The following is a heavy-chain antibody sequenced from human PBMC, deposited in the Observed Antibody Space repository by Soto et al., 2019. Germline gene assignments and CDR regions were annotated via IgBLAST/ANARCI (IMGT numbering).Heavy chain of an antibody. D-gene: IGHD2-2*01. Sequence: GGSLRLSCAASGFTFSSYSMNWVRQAPGKGLEWVSSISSSSSYIYYADSVKGRFTISRDNAKNSLYLQMNSLRAEDTAVYYCAAAMDSYYYYMDVWGKGTTVTVSS. V-gene: IGHV3-21*01. CDR3: AAAMDSYYYYMDV. J-gene: IGHJ6*03. CDR1: GFTFSSYS. CDR2: ISSSSSYI.